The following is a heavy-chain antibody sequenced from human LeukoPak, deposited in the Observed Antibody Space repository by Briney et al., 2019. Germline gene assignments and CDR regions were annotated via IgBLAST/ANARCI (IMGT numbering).Heavy chain of an antibody. D-gene: IGHD1-20*01. CDR1: GFTFGDYG. Sequence: GGSLRLSCTVSGFTFGDYGMSWVRQAPGKGLEWVAFIRSKAYGGTTEYAASVKGRFAITRDDSKSIVYLQMNSLKTEDTAVYYCTRTLRYNWNDVFGYWGQGTLVTVSS. J-gene: IGHJ4*02. CDR2: IRSKAYGGTT. CDR3: TRTLRYNWNDVFGY. V-gene: IGHV3-49*04.